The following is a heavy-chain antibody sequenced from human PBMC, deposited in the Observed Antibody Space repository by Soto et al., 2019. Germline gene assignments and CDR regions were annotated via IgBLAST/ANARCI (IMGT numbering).Heavy chain of an antibody. CDR3: ARDNRIAARPYSGMDV. D-gene: IGHD6-6*01. CDR1: GYTFTSYY. Sequence: QVQLVQSGAEVKKPGASVKVSCKASGYTFTSYYMHWVRQAPGQGLEWMGIINPSGGSTSYAQKFQGRVTMTRDTSTSTVYMELSSLRSEDTAVYYCARDNRIAARPYSGMDVWGQGTTVTVSS. CDR2: INPSGGST. J-gene: IGHJ6*02. V-gene: IGHV1-46*01.